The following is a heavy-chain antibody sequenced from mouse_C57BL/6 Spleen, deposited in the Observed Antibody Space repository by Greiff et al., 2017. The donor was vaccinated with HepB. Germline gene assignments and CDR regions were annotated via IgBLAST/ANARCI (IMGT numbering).Heavy chain of an antibody. D-gene: IGHD2-4*01. V-gene: IGHV5-17*01. CDR2: ISSGSSTI. Sequence: EVKLMESGGGLVKPGGSLKLSCAASGFTFSDYGMHWVRQAPEKGLEWVAYISSGSSTIYYADTVKGRFTISRDNAKNTLFLQMTSLRSEDTAMYYCARWESYDYYFDYWGQGTTLTVSS. CDR1: GFTFSDYG. J-gene: IGHJ2*01. CDR3: ARWESYDYYFDY.